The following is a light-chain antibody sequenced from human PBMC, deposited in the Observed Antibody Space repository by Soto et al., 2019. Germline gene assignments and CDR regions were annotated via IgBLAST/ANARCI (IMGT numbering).Light chain of an antibody. CDR3: QQYGSSPYT. V-gene: IGKV3-20*01. CDR1: QSVSSNY. J-gene: IGKJ2*01. CDR2: GAS. Sequence: EMVLTQSPGTLSLSPGERATLSCRASQSVSSNYLAWYQQKPGQTPRLLIYGASSRATGIPDRFSGSGSGTDFTLIISRLQPEDFAVYYCQQYGSSPYTFGQGTKLEIK.